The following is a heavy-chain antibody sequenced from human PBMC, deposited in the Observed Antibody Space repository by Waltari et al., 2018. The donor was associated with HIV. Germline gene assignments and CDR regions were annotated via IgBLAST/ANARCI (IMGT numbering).Heavy chain of an antibody. Sequence: EVQLVEFGGGLVQPGRSLRLSCTGFGFSFGDFAISWFRRAPGKGLEWVGLIRSRNYGGATEYAASAKCRFTISRDDLKSVAYLQMNSLKTEDTAVYYCTRSSKLDYWGQGTLVTVSS. CDR3: TRSSKLDY. J-gene: IGHJ4*02. CDR1: GFSFGDFA. V-gene: IGHV3-49*03. CDR2: IRSRNYGGAT. D-gene: IGHD4-4*01.